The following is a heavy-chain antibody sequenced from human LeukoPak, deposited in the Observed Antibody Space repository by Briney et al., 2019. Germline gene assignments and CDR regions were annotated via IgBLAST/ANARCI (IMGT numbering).Heavy chain of an antibody. CDR1: GGSFSGYY. Sequence: SETLSLTCAVYGGSFSGYYWSWIRQPPGKGLEWIGEINHSGSTNYNPSLKSRVTISVDTSKNQFSLKLSSVTAADTAVYYCARGSGTYGSGRPNLNWYSDLWGRGTLVTVSS. V-gene: IGHV4-34*01. CDR3: ARGSGTYGSGRPNLNWYSDL. CDR2: INHSGST. J-gene: IGHJ2*01. D-gene: IGHD3-10*01.